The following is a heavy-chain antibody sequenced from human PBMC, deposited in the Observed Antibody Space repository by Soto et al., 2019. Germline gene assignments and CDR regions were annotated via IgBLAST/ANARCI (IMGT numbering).Heavy chain of an antibody. CDR2: IYYSGSS. V-gene: IGHV4-59*08. Sequence: SETQSLTSTVSGGNIGSYYWSWIRQPPGKGLEWIGYIYYSGSSNYNPSFKSRVTISVDTSKNQVSPELSSVTAADTALYYCARRVAGWFDPWGQGALVTVSS. J-gene: IGHJ5*02. CDR3: ARRVAGWFDP. CDR1: GGNIGSYY.